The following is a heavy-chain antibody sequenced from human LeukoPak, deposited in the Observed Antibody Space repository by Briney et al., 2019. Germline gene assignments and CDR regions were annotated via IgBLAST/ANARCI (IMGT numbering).Heavy chain of an antibody. CDR3: ARDWEYCSSTSCYYYFDY. Sequence: PSETLSLTCAVYGGSFSGYYWSWIRQPPGKGLEWIGEINHSGGTNYNPSLKSRVTISVDTSKNQFSLKLSSVTAADTAVYYCARDWEYCSSTSCYYYFDYWGQGTLVTVSS. J-gene: IGHJ4*02. V-gene: IGHV4-34*01. CDR2: INHSGGT. CDR1: GGSFSGYY. D-gene: IGHD2-2*01.